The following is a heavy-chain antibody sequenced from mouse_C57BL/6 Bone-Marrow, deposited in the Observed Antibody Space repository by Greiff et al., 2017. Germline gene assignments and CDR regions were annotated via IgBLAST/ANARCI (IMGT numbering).Heavy chain of an antibody. CDR1: GFTFSDYY. J-gene: IGHJ1*03. V-gene: IGHV5-16*01. D-gene: IGHD1-1*01. CDR2: INYDGSST. Sequence: EVMLVESEGGLVQPGSSMKLSCTASGFTFSDYYMAWVRQVPEKGLEWVANINYDGSSTYYLDSLKSRFIISRDNAKNILYLQMSSLKSEDTATYYCARGYYPWYFDVWGTGTTVTVSS. CDR3: ARGYYPWYFDV.